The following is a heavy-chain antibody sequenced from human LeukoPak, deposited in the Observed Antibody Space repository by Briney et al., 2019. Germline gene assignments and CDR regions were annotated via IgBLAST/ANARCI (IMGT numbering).Heavy chain of an antibody. D-gene: IGHD4-17*01. Sequence: ETLSLTCAVYGGSFSGYYWSWIRQPPGKGLEWIGEINHSGSTNYNPSLKSRVTISVDTSKNQFSLKLSSVTAADTAVYYCARGRGDDGLYYFDYWGQGTLVTVSS. V-gene: IGHV4-34*01. CDR1: GGSFSGYY. J-gene: IGHJ4*02. CDR2: INHSGST. CDR3: ARGRGDDGLYYFDY.